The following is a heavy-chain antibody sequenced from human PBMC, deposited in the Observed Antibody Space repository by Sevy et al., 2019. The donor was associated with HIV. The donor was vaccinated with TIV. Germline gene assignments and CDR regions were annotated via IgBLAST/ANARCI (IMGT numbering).Heavy chain of an antibody. V-gene: IGHV3-23*01. Sequence: GGSLRLSCAVSGFSFDSYGMTWVRQAPGKGLEWVSGISGSGTRTYYADSVKGRFSISRDNSKNRLYLQMNSLRSEDKAIYYCAKGGWGHYDPDEIGYYFYYYNMDVWGKGTTVTVSS. CDR1: GFSFDSYG. CDR3: AKGGWGHYDPDEIGYYFYYYNMDV. CDR2: ISGSGTRT. D-gene: IGHD3-22*01. J-gene: IGHJ6*03.